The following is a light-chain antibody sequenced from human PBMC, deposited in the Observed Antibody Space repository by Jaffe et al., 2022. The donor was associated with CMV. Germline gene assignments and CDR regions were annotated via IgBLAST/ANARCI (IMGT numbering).Light chain of an antibody. CDR3: QHYESSPYT. Sequence: DIQMTQSPSTLSASAGDTVTITCRASQSISSWLAWYQQKPGKAPKLLISKASTLESGVPSRFSGSGSGTDFTLTISSLQPDDFATYYCQHYESSPYTFGQGTKLEMK. V-gene: IGKV1-5*03. CDR2: KAS. CDR1: QSISSW. J-gene: IGKJ2*01.